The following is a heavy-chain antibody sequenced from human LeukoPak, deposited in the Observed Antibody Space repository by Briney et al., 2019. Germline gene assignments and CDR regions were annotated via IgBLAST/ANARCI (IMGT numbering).Heavy chain of an antibody. CDR2: IYYSGST. CDR1: GGSISSYY. V-gene: IGHV4-59*01. D-gene: IGHD6-13*01. CDR3: ARGWYLGMDV. Sequence: PSETLSLTCTVSGGSISSYYWSWIRQPPGKGLEWIGYIYYSGSTNYNPSLKSRVTISVDTSKNQFSLKLSSVTAADTAVYYCARGWYLGMDVWGQGTTVTVPS. J-gene: IGHJ6*02.